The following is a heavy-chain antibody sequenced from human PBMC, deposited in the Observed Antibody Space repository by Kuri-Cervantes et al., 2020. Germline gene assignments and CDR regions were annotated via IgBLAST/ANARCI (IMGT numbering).Heavy chain of an antibody. D-gene: IGHD3-22*01. CDR2: ISWNSGSI. Sequence: LSLTCAASGFTFDDYAMHWVRQAPGKGLEWVSGISWNSGSIGYADSVKGRFTISRDNAKNSLYLQMNSLRAEDTALYYCAKGVVVTRYGMDVWGQGNTVTVSS. CDR3: AKGVVVTRYGMDV. CDR1: GFTFDDYA. V-gene: IGHV3-9*01. J-gene: IGHJ6*02.